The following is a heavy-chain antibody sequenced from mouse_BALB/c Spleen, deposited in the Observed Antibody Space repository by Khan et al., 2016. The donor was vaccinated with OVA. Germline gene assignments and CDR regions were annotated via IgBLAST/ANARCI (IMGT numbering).Heavy chain of an antibody. D-gene: IGHD1-1*01. CDR2: ISSGGSFT. J-gene: IGHJ2*03. V-gene: IGHV5-9-3*01. CDR3: TRSPGYYGSNYFDQ. CDR1: GFTFSDYG. Sequence: EVELVESGGDLVKPGGSLKLFCAASGFTFSDYGLSWVRQTPEKRLEWVATISSGGSFTYYLDSVKGRFTISRDSAKNTLYLQMSSLRSEDTAMYYCTRSPGYYGSNYFDQWGQGTSLTVSS.